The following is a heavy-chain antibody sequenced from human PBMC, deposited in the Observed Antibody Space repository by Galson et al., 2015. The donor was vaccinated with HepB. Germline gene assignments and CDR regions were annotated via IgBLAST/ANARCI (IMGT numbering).Heavy chain of an antibody. CDR2: IYSGGST. Sequence: SLRLSCAASGFTVSSNYMSWVRQAPGKGLEWVSVIYSGGSTYYADSVKGRFTISRDNSKNTLYLQMNSLRAEDTAVYYCARDGYSSSWYVGYFDLWGRGTLVAVSS. CDR1: GFTVSSNY. J-gene: IGHJ2*01. CDR3: ARDGYSSSWYVGYFDL. D-gene: IGHD6-13*01. V-gene: IGHV3-66*01.